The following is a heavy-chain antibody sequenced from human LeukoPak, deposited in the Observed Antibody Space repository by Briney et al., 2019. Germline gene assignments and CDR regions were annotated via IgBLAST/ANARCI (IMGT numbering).Heavy chain of an antibody. D-gene: IGHD3-22*01. CDR1: GGSISSHY. Sequence: KSSETLSLTCTVSGGSISSHYWSGIRQPPGKGLEWIGYIYYSGSTNYNPSPKSRVTISVDTSKHQFSLKLSSVPAADTAVYYCARAPLYYDSSGYYFNYFDYWGQGTLVTVSS. CDR2: IYYSGST. J-gene: IGHJ4*02. V-gene: IGHV4-59*11. CDR3: ARAPLYYDSSGYYFNYFDY.